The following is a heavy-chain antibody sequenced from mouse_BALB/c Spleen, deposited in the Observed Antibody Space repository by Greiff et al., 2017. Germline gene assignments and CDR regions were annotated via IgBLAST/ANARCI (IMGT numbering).Heavy chain of an antibody. Sequence: EVQVVESGGGLVKPGGSLKLSCAASGFTFSDYYMYWVRQTPEKRLEWVATISDGGSYTYYPDSVKGRFTISRDNAKNNLYLQMSSLKSEDTAMYYCARALITTAPYLDYWGQGTTLTVSS. J-gene: IGHJ2*01. V-gene: IGHV5-4*02. CDR1: GFTFSDYY. D-gene: IGHD1-2*01. CDR2: ISDGGSYT. CDR3: ARALITTAPYLDY.